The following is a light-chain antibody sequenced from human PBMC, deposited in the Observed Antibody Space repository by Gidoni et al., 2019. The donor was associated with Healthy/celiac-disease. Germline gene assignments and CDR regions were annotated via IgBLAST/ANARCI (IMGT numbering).Light chain of an antibody. CDR2: SNN. V-gene: IGLV1-44*01. Sequence: QSVLTQPPSASRTPGQRVTIPFSGSSSNIGSNTVNWYQQLPGTAPKLLIYSNNQPPSGVPDRFSGSKSGTSASLAISGLQSEDEADYYCAAWDDSLYGYVFGTGTKVTVL. J-gene: IGLJ1*01. CDR3: AAWDDSLYGYV. CDR1: SSNIGSNT.